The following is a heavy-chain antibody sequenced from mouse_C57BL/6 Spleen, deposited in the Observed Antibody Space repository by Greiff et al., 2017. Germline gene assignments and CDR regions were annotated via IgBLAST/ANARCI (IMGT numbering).Heavy chain of an antibody. CDR3: ARQRYDFGEAWFAY. D-gene: IGHD2-4*01. J-gene: IGHJ3*01. Sequence: EVQLVESGGDLVKPGGSLKLPCAASGFTFSSYGMPWVRQTPDKRLEWVATISSGGSYTYYPDSVKGRFTISRDNAKNTLYLQMSSLKSEDTAMYYCARQRYDFGEAWFAYWGQGTLVTVSA. V-gene: IGHV5-6*01. CDR1: GFTFSSYG. CDR2: ISSGGSYT.